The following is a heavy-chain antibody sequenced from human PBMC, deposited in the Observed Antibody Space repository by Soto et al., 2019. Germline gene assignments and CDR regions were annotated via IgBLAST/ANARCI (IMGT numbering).Heavy chain of an antibody. Sequence: QVQLVESGGGVVQPGRSLRLSCAASGFTFSSYGMDWVRQAPGKGLEWVAVISYDGSNKYYADSVKGRFTISRDNSKNTLYLQMNRLRAEDTAVYYCAKGDSLMTTVTTWDAFDIWGQGTMVTVSS. D-gene: IGHD4-17*01. CDR2: ISYDGSNK. J-gene: IGHJ3*02. CDR1: GFTFSSYG. V-gene: IGHV3-30*18. CDR3: AKGDSLMTTVTTWDAFDI.